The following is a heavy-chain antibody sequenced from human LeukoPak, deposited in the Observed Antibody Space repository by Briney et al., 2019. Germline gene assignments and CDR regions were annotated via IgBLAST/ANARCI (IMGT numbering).Heavy chain of an antibody. J-gene: IGHJ4*02. CDR1: GGSISSSNW. CDR3: ARRRYTSGYLDY. CDR2: IYHSGST. Sequence: SGTLSRTCAVSGGSISSSNWWSWVRQPPGKGLEWIGEIYHSGSTNYNPSLKSRVTISVDTSKSQFSLKLTSVTAADTAVYYCARRRYTSGYLDYWGQGTLVTVSS. D-gene: IGHD3-22*01. V-gene: IGHV4-4*02.